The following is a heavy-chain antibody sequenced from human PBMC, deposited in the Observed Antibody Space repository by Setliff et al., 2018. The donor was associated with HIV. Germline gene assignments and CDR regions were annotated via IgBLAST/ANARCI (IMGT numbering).Heavy chain of an antibody. CDR1: GFTFSDYW. Sequence: GESLKISCAASGFTFSDYWMTWVRQAPGKGLEWVAVIWYDASNRNYADSVKGRFTISRDNAKNSLYLQMNSLRDEDTALYYCARGREVVPLWGQGTLVTVS. D-gene: IGHD2-15*01. CDR3: ARGREVVPL. CDR2: IWYDASNR. J-gene: IGHJ4*02. V-gene: IGHV3-33*08.